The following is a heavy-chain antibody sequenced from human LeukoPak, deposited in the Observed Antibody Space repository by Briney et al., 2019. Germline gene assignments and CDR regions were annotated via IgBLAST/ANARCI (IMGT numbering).Heavy chain of an antibody. CDR1: GYTFTGYG. CDR2: ISAYNGNT. D-gene: IGHD4-17*01. V-gene: IGHV1-18*01. Sequence: ASVKVSCKASGYTFTGYGISWVRHAPGQGLEWMGWISAYNGNTNYAQKLQGRVTMTTDTSTSTAYMELRSLRSDDTAVYYCASEPDYGGAFDYWGQGTLVTVSS. CDR3: ASEPDYGGAFDY. J-gene: IGHJ4*02.